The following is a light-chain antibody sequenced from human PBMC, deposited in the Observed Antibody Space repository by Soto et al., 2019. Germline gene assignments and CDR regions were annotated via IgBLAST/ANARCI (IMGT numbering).Light chain of an antibody. CDR2: KAS. Sequence: DIQMTQSPSTLSASVGDRVTITCRASQTISSWLAWYQQKPGKAPKLLIYKASTLESGVPSRFSGSGSGTDFTLTVTSLQPEDFATYYCQQYSFYATFGQGTQVEI. CDR1: QTISSW. CDR3: QQYSFYAT. V-gene: IGKV1-5*03. J-gene: IGKJ1*01.